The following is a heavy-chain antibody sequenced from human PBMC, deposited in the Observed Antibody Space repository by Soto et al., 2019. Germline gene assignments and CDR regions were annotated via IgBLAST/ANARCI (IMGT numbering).Heavy chain of an antibody. J-gene: IGHJ4*02. D-gene: IGHD5-18*01. Sequence: QVQLVESGGGVVQPGRSLRLSCAASGFTFSSYGMNWVRQAPGKGLEWVAVVSYDEITKYYADSVKGRFTISRDNSKNTVYLQMNSLRPEETAVYYCAKPLGLLRRAMAQGSDYWGQGTLVTVSS. CDR2: VSYDEITK. CDR1: GFTFSSYG. V-gene: IGHV3-30*18. CDR3: AKPLGLLRRAMAQGSDY.